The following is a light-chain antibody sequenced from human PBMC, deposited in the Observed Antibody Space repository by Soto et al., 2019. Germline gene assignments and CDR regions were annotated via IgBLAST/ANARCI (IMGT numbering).Light chain of an antibody. CDR2: GVS. CDR3: SSYSSSGTPVV. Sequence: QSALTQPASVSGSPGQSITISCTGTSSDVASYDFVSWFQHHPGKAPKVLIYGVSHRPSGVSNRFSGSKSGSTASLTISGLQAEDEADYYCSSYSSSGTPVVFGGGTKVTVL. V-gene: IGLV2-14*01. CDR1: SSDVASYDF. J-gene: IGLJ2*01.